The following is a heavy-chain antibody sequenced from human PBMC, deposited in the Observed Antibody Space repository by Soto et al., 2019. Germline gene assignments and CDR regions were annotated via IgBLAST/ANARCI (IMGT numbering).Heavy chain of an antibody. J-gene: IGHJ4*02. V-gene: IGHV3-43*01. D-gene: IGHD3-22*01. Sequence: GGSLRLSCAASGFTLDDYTMHWVRQAPGKGLEWVSLISWDGGSTYYADSVKGRFTISRDNSKNSLYLQMNSLRTEDTALYYCAKESGVSSGYYYRYFDYWGQGTLGTVSP. CDR1: GFTLDDYT. CDR2: ISWDGGST. CDR3: AKESGVSSGYYYRYFDY.